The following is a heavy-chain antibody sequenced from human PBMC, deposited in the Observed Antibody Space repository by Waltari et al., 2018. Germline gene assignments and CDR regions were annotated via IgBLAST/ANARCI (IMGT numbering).Heavy chain of an antibody. V-gene: IGHV3-74*01. D-gene: IGHD2-2*01. CDR3: AAKVQTRYCSSVSCYGGPPDS. CDR1: GFTFSDQW. Sequence: EVLLVESGGGSLQPGESRRRSCAASGFTFSDQWMHWVRQAPGTGLVWVTHITRDGRTTYADSVKGLFTSSRVNAHNTLYLQMNSLRAEDTAIYYCAAKVQTRYCSSVSCYGGPPDSWGQGTLLTVSS. J-gene: IGHJ4*02. CDR2: ITRDGRTT.